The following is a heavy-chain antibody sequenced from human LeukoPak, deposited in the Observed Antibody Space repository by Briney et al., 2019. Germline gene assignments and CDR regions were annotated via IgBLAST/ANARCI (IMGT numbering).Heavy chain of an antibody. J-gene: IGHJ4*02. D-gene: IGHD3-22*01. CDR1: GYTFTTYW. CDR3: ARLDISGYYYIDY. CDR2: IFPGDSNT. V-gene: IGHV5-51*01. Sequence: GESLKISCKGSGYTFTTYWIGWVRQMPGKGLEWIGIIFPGDSNTRYSPSFHGQVTISADKPISTAYLQWSSLKASDTAMYYCARLDISGYYYIDYWGQGTLVTVSS.